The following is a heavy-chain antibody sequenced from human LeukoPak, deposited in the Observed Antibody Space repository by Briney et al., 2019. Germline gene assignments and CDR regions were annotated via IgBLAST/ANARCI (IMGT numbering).Heavy chain of an antibody. CDR3: ARKHYYDSSGFFPPMDY. CDR2: IYSGGST. Sequence: GGSLRLSCAASGFTVSSNSMSWVRQAPGKGLEWVSVIYSGGSTFYADSVKGRFTISRDNSKNTLYLQMDSLRAEDTAVYYCARKHYYDSSGFFPPMDYWGQGTLVTVSS. V-gene: IGHV3-66*01. CDR1: GFTVSSNS. J-gene: IGHJ4*02. D-gene: IGHD3-22*01.